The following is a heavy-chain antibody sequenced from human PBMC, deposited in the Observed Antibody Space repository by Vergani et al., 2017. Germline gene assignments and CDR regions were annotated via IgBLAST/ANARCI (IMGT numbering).Heavy chain of an antibody. J-gene: IGHJ4*02. Sequence: QVQLVQSGAEVKKPGASVKVSCKASGYTFTGYYMHWVRQAPGQGLEWMGRINPNSGGTNYAQKFQGRVTMTRDTSISTAYMELSRLISDDTAVYYCARSFIDYGGNSRIDYWGQGTLVTVSS. CDR2: INPNSGGT. CDR1: GYTFTGYY. V-gene: IGHV1-2*06. CDR3: ARSFIDYGGNSRIDY. D-gene: IGHD4-23*01.